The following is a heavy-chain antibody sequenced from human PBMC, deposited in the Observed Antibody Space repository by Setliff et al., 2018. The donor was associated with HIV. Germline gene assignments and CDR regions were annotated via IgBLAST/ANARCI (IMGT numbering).Heavy chain of an antibody. Sequence: SETLSLTCTVSGASISRSTYSWGWIRQPPGKGLEWIGSISYTGSTDYTPSLKSRVTISVDTSKNQFSLNLTSVTAADTAVYYCARSKTFYDFRGGYYTHGAFKIWGLGTMVTVSS. V-gene: IGHV4-39*01. CDR2: ISYTGST. J-gene: IGHJ3*02. CDR1: GASISRSTYS. CDR3: ARSKTFYDFRGGYYTHGAFKI. D-gene: IGHD3-3*01.